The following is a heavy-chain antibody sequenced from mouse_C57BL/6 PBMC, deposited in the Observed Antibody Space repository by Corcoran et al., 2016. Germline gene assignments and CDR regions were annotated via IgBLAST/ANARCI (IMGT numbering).Heavy chain of an antibody. Sequence: QIQLVQSGPELKKPGETVKISCKASGYTFTTYGMSWVKQAPGKGLKWMGWINTYSGVPTYADDFKGRFAFSLGTSASTAYLQINNLKNEDTATYFCARRSIYDGYYEFAYWGQGTLVTVSA. CDR1: GYTFTTYG. CDR2: INTYSGVP. V-gene: IGHV9-3*01. J-gene: IGHJ3*01. D-gene: IGHD2-3*01. CDR3: ARRSIYDGYYEFAY.